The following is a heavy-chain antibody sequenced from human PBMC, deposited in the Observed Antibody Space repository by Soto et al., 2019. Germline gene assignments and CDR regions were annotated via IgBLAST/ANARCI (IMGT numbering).Heavy chain of an antibody. CDR1: GFTVSSNY. CDR2: IYSGGST. Sequence: EVQLVESGGGLIQPGGSLRLSCAASGFTVSSNYMSWVRQAPGKGLEWGSVIYSGGSTYYADSVKGRFTISRDNSKNTLYLQMNSLRAEDTAVYYCARDRVESGYPEYCQHWGQGTLVTVSS. D-gene: IGHD3-22*01. V-gene: IGHV3-53*01. J-gene: IGHJ1*01. CDR3: ARDRVESGYPEYCQH.